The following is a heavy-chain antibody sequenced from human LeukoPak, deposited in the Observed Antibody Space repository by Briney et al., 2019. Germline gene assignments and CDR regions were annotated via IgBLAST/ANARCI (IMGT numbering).Heavy chain of an antibody. J-gene: IGHJ4*02. CDR2: ISYDGSNK. D-gene: IGHD2-2*02. CDR1: GFIFSNFV. V-gene: IGHV3-30-3*01. CDR3: ARGWDRDCTSTSCYIAYN. Sequence: GSLRLSCAASGFIFSNFVMDWVRQTPGQGLEWVAVISYDGSNKYYADSVKGRFTISRDNSKNTLYLQMNSLRAEDTAVYYCARGWDRDCTSTSCYIAYNWGQGTLVSVSS.